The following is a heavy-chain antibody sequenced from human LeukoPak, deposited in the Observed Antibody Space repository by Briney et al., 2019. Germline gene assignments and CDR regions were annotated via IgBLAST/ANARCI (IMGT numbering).Heavy chain of an antibody. D-gene: IGHD3-9*01. CDR2: IYYSGST. J-gene: IGHJ3*02. Sequence: PSETLSLTCTVSGGSISGYYWSWIRQPPGKGLEWIGYIYYSGSTNYNPSLKSRVTISVDTSKNQFSLKLSSVTAADTAVYYCAREHYDILTGLYTDAFDIWGPGTRVTVSS. CDR3: AREHYDILTGLYTDAFDI. V-gene: IGHV4-59*01. CDR1: GGSISGYY.